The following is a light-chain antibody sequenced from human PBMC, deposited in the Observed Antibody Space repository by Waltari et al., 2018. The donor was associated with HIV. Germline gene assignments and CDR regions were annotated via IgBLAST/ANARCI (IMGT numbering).Light chain of an antibody. CDR3: QQRSNWAVT. CDR2: DAS. CDR1: QSVSSY. J-gene: IGKJ4*01. V-gene: IGKV3-11*01. Sequence: EIVLTQSLATLSLPPGERATLSCRASQSVSSYFAWYQQKAGQSPRLLIYDASNRATGIPARFSGSGSWTDFTLTISRLEPEDFAVYYCQQRSNWAVTFGGGTKVEIK.